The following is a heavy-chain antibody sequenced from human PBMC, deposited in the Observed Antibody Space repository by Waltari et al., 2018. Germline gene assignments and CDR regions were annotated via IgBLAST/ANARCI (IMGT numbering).Heavy chain of an antibody. J-gene: IGHJ3*02. D-gene: IGHD3-16*01. Sequence: GGSLRLSCAASGFTFSSYGMHWVRQAPGKGLEWVAFIRYDGSNKYYADSVKGRFTISRDNSKNTLYLQMNSLRAEDTAVYYCASGGEGHRADHAFDIWGQGTMVTVSS. CDR1: GFTFSSYG. CDR2: IRYDGSNK. CDR3: ASGGEGHRADHAFDI. V-gene: IGHV3-30*02.